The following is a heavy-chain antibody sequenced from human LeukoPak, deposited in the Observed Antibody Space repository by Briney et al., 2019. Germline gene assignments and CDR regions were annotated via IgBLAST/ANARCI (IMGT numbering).Heavy chain of an antibody. CDR1: GGSFSGYY. Sequence: PSETLSLTCAVYGGSFSGYYWSWIRQPSGKGLEWIGEINHSGSTNYNPSLKSRVTISVDTSKNQFSLKLSSVTAADTAVYYCARGPAGVQLERLPRYYFDYWGQGTLVTVSS. CDR2: INHSGST. V-gene: IGHV4-34*01. J-gene: IGHJ4*02. CDR3: ARGPAGVQLERLPRYYFDY. D-gene: IGHD1-1*01.